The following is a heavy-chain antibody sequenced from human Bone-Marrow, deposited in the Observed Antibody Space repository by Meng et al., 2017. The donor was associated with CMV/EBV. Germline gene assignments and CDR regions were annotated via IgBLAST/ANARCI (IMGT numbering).Heavy chain of an antibody. Sequence: GGSLRLSCAASGFTFSNAWMSWVRQAPGKGLEWVGRIKSKTDGGTTDYAAPVKGRFTISTDDSKNTLYLQMNSLRAEDTAVYYCAREYSSSSLDYWGQGTLVTVSS. D-gene: IGHD6-6*01. V-gene: IGHV3-15*01. CDR1: GFTFSNAW. J-gene: IGHJ4*02. CDR3: AREYSSSSLDY. CDR2: IKSKTDGGTT.